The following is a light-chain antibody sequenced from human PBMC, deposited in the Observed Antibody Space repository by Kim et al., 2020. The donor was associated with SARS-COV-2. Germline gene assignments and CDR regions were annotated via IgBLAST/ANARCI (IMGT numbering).Light chain of an antibody. V-gene: IGLV1-51*01. CDR3: ATWDSSLSAGV. Sequence: QSVLTQPPSVSAAPGQKVTISCSGSSFNIGNNYVSWYQQLPGAAPKLLIYDNTERPSGIPDRFSGSKSGTSATLGITGLQTGDEADYYCATWDSSLSAGVFGGGTQLTVL. J-gene: IGLJ3*02. CDR2: DNT. CDR1: SFNIGNNY.